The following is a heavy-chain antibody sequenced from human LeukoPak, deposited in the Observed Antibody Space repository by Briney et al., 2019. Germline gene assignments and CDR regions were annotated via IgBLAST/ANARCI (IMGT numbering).Heavy chain of an antibody. CDR2: INLDGSQK. CDR1: GFTFNDHA. J-gene: IGHJ4*02. V-gene: IGHV3-7*01. Sequence: PGGSLRLSCAASGFTFNDHAMHWVRQAPGKGPEWVANINLDGSQKYHVDSVKGRFTISRDNAENSLYLQMNSLRAEDTALYYCARKRPNYFDYWGQGTLVTVSS. CDR3: ARKRPNYFDY.